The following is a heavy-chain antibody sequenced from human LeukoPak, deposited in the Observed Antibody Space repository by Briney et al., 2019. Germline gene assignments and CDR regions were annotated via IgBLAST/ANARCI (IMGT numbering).Heavy chain of an antibody. Sequence: GGSLRLSCAASGFTFSSYGMSWVRQAPGKGLEWVSAISGSGGSTYYADSVKGRFTISRDNSKNTLYLQMNSLRAEDTAVYYCAKGYYYGSGSYGVFDYWGQGTLVTVSS. V-gene: IGHV3-23*01. D-gene: IGHD3-10*01. CDR1: GFTFSSYG. CDR2: ISGSGGST. CDR3: AKGYYYGSGSYGVFDY. J-gene: IGHJ4*02.